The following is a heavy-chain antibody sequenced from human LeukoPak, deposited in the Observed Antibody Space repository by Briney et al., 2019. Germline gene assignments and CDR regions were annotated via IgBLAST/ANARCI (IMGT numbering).Heavy chain of an antibody. V-gene: IGHV1-18*01. CDR1: GYTFTSYG. CDR3: ARGGYQLLWEYFQH. D-gene: IGHD2-2*01. J-gene: IGHJ1*01. CDR2: ISAYNGNT. Sequence: ASVKVPCKASGYTFTSYGISWVRQAPGQGLEWMGWISAYNGNTNYAQKLQGRVTMTTETSTSTAYMELRSLRSDDTAVYYCARGGYQLLWEYFQHWGQGTLVTVSS.